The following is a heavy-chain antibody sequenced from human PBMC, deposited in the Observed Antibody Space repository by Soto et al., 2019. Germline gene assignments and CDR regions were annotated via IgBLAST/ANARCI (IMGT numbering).Heavy chain of an antibody. CDR2: VNHSGTT. CDR3: ARESGENWTYEAH. CDR1: GGSFSGYY. Sequence: QVQLQQWGAGLLKPSETLSLTCAVYGGSFSGYYWTWIRQSPEKGLEWIGEVNHSGTTYYNPSLKTRVTISVHTPKNQFSLKMSSVTAADTAVYYCARESGENWTYEAHWGQGTLVTVSS. J-gene: IGHJ1*01. D-gene: IGHD1-7*01. V-gene: IGHV4-34*01.